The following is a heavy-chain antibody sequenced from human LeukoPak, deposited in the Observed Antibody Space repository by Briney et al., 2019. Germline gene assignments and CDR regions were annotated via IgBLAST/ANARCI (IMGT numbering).Heavy chain of an antibody. V-gene: IGHV3-30-3*01. D-gene: IGHD1-14*01. CDR3: VRDAGGY. J-gene: IGHJ4*02. CDR1: GFTLRTYA. Sequence: GGSLRLSCVASGFTLRTYAMLWVRQAPGKGLEWVAVISSDGSKKFYSDSVKGQFTISRDNSKNTLYLQMNSLRTEDTGVYFCVRDAGGYWGQGTLVTVSS. CDR2: ISSDGSKK.